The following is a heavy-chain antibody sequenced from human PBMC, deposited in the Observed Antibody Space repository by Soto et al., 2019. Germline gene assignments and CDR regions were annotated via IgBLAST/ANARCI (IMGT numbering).Heavy chain of an antibody. D-gene: IGHD2-15*01. CDR1: GFTFSSYA. Sequence: QVQLVESGGGGVQPGRSLRLSCAASGFTFSSYAMNWVRQAPGKGLEWVAVISYDGSSKYFADSVKGRFTISRDNSKNTVYLLMNSLRAKDTAVYYCARSIVVVLKSAFDIWGQGTMVTVSS. J-gene: IGHJ3*02. V-gene: IGHV3-30-3*01. CDR3: ARSIVVVLKSAFDI. CDR2: ISYDGSSK.